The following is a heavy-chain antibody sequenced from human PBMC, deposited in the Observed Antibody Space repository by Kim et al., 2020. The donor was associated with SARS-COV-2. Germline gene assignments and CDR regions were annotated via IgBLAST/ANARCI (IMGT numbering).Heavy chain of an antibody. D-gene: IGHD1-26*01. CDR3: AKDLSGTSFVGFDS. Sequence: GGSLRLSCAASGFTFSSYAMSWVRQAPGKGLEWVSAISGGGGGTYYADSVKGRFTISRDNSKNTLYLQMNSLRAEDTAVYHCAKDLSGTSFVGFDSWGQGTLVTVSS. CDR1: GFTFSSYA. CDR2: ISGGGGGT. V-gene: IGHV3-23*01. J-gene: IGHJ4*02.